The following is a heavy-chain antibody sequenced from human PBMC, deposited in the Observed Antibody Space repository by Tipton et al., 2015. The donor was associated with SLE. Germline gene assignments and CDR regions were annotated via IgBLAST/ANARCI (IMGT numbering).Heavy chain of an antibody. J-gene: IGHJ6*02. V-gene: IGHV4-61*09. CDR3: ARRRGSSNWYSRYGMDV. D-gene: IGHD6-13*01. CDR1: GSSITRDSNY. Sequence: TLSLTCTVSGSSITRDSNYLTSIRQPAGKGLVWIGNIYTSGTTNSNPSLKSRVTILMDTSKDQFSLKWTSVTAADTAAYYCARRRGSSNWYSRYGMDVWGQGTTVTVSS. CDR2: IYTSGTT.